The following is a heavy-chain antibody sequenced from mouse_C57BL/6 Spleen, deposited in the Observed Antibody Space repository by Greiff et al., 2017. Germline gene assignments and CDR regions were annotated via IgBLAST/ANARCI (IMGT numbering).Heavy chain of an antibody. CDR1: GYTFTSYW. Sequence: VQLQQPGAELVMPGASVKLSCKASGYTFTSYWMHWVKQRPGQGLEWIGEIDPSDSYTNYNQKFKGKSTLTVDKSSSTAYMQLSSLTSEDSAVYYCARKGNPHHWGQVTPPTVSS. CDR2: IDPSDSYT. J-gene: IGHJ2*01. D-gene: IGHD2-1*01. CDR3: ARKGNPHH. V-gene: IGHV1-69*01.